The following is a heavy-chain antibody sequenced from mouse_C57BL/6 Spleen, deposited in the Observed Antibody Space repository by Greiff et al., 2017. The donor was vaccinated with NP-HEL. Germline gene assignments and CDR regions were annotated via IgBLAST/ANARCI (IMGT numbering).Heavy chain of an antibody. J-gene: IGHJ4*01. CDR3: ARGVTGTLYAMDY. D-gene: IGHD4-1*01. V-gene: IGHV1-64*01. CDR2: IHPNSGST. CDR1: GYTFTSYW. Sequence: QVQLQQPGAELVKPGASVKLSCKASGYTFTSYWMHWVKQRPGQGLEWIGMIHPNSGSTNYNEKFKSKATLTVDKSSSTAYMQLSSLTSEDSAVYYCARGVTGTLYAMDYWGQGTSVTVSS.